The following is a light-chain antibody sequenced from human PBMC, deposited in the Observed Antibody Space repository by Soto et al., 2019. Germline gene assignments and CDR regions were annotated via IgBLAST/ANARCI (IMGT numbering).Light chain of an antibody. J-gene: IGLJ3*02. CDR1: RSDIGASNS. V-gene: IGLV2-14*03. Sequence: QSALTQPASVSGSPGQSITISCAGTRSDIGASNSVSWYQQVPGKAPKLMISAVTQRPSGVPDRFSGSKSGNTASLTISGLQADDEADYFCCSYTASDLWVFGGGTKLTVL. CDR2: AVT. CDR3: CSYTASDLWV.